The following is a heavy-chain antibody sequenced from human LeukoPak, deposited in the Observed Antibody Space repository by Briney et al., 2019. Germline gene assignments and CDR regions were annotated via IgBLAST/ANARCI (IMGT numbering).Heavy chain of an antibody. CDR2: ISWNSGSI. D-gene: IGHD1/OR15-1a*01. Sequence: GGSLRLSCAASGFTFDDYAMHWVRQAPGKGLEWVSGISWNSGSIVYADSVKGRFTISRDNSKNTLYLQMNSLRAEDTAVYYCARVRRETKRSLGRTTEYSYYYNMDVWGKGTTVTVSS. V-gene: IGHV3-9*01. CDR1: GFTFDDYA. CDR3: ARVRRETKRSLGRTTEYSYYYNMDV. J-gene: IGHJ6*03.